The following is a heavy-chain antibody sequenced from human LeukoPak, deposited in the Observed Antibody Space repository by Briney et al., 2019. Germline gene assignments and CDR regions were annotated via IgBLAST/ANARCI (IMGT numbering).Heavy chain of an antibody. D-gene: IGHD2-8*02. J-gene: IGHJ4*02. Sequence: PGGSLRLFCAASGFIFSSYGMSWVSQAPGKGREWVSGFRFGGGETFYAESVRGRFTISRDNSKNTLYLQMNSLRADDAAIYYFAKRSCTDTDCSFFHFCGQGALVTVSS. CDR2: FRFGGGET. CDR1: GFIFSSYG. CDR3: AKRSCTDTDCSFFHF. V-gene: IGHV3-23*01.